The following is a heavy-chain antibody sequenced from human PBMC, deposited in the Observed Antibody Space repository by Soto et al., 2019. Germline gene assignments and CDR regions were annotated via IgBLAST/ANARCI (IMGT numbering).Heavy chain of an antibody. Sequence: PGGSLRLSCAASGFTFSSYSMNWVRQAPGKGLEWVSYISSSSSTIYYADSVKGRFTISRDNAKNSLYLQMNSLRAEDTAVYYCARASGFKGYYGSGSPYRLWDYFDYWGQGTLVTVSS. CDR2: ISSSSSTI. CDR1: GFTFSSYS. CDR3: ARASGFKGYYGSGSPYRLWDYFDY. D-gene: IGHD3-10*01. V-gene: IGHV3-48*01. J-gene: IGHJ4*02.